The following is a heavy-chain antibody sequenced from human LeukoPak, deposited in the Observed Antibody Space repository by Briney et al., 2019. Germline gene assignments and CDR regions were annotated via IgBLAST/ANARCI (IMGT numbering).Heavy chain of an antibody. D-gene: IGHD2-2*02. J-gene: IGHJ4*02. Sequence: GGSLRLSCAASGFTFSSYGMHWVRQAPGKGLEWVAFIRYDGSNKYYADSVKGRFTISRDNSKNTLYLQMNSLRAEDTAVYYCAKDRCSSTSCHIFDYWGQGTLATVSS. V-gene: IGHV3-30*02. CDR1: GFTFSSYG. CDR2: IRYDGSNK. CDR3: AKDRCSSTSCHIFDY.